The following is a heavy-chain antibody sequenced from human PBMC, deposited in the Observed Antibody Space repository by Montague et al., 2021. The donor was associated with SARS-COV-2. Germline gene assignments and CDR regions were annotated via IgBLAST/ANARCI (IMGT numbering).Heavy chain of an antibody. CDR2: SYHSGAT. J-gene: IGHJ4*02. V-gene: IGHV4-38-2*02. Sequence: TLSLTCTVSGYSINSNYYWGWIRHPPGKGLEWIGCSYHSGATXYHXSLKSRVTISLDTSNNHFSLKVTSATAADTAVYYCARAPYYGPGKPYQFDYWGRGTLVTVSS. CDR3: ARAPYYGPGKPYQFDY. CDR1: GYSINSNYY. D-gene: IGHD3-10*01.